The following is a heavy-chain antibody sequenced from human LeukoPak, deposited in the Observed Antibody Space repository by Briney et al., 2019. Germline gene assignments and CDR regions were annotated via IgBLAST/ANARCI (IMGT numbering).Heavy chain of an antibody. Sequence: SETLSLTCTVSGGSITSYYWSWIRQPAGKGLQWSGRIYTSGSTNYNPSLKSRVTMSVDTSKNQFSLKLSSVTAADTAVYYCARDLDSSGWCSFDYWGQGTLVTVPS. CDR3: ARDLDSSGWCSFDY. V-gene: IGHV4-4*07. CDR2: IYTSGST. CDR1: GGSITSYY. J-gene: IGHJ4*02. D-gene: IGHD6-19*01.